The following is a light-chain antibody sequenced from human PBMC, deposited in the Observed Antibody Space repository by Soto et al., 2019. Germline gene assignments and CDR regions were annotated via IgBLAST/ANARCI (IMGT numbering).Light chain of an antibody. CDR3: QQNFSPFVS. J-gene: IGKJ4*01. Sequence: DIHMTQSPSSLSASIGDRVTITCRASQTIHTYLNWFHQKPGKAPKLLIHGASTLHSGAPSRFSGSGSGTEFTLTIGSLQPEDYGTYYCQQNFSPFVSFGGGTKVDIK. CDR1: QTIHTY. CDR2: GAS. V-gene: IGKV1-39*01.